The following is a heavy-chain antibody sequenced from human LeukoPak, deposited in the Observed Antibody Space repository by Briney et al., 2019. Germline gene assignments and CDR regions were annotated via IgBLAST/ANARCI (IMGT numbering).Heavy chain of an antibody. J-gene: IGHJ3*02. Sequence: SETLSLTCAVYGVSFSGYYWSWIRQPPGKGLEWIGEINHSGSTNYNPSLKSRVTISVDTSKNQFSLKLSSVTAADTAVYYCARGDGSYYYDSSGYYSRAADAFDIWGQGTMVTVSS. CDR2: INHSGST. CDR1: GVSFSGYY. V-gene: IGHV4-34*01. CDR3: ARGDGSYYYDSSGYYSRAADAFDI. D-gene: IGHD3-22*01.